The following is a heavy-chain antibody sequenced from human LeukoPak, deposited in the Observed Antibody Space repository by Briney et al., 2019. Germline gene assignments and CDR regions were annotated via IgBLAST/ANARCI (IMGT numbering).Heavy chain of an antibody. V-gene: IGHV4-39*01. CDR3: ARHDFGVYDFSAFDI. Sequence: SETLSLTCDVSGASISDSPYYWGWIRQSPGKGLEWIGSVLNSGTTHYNPSLKNRVSVSVDTSKNQFSLDLRSVTAADTALYYCARHDFGVYDFSAFDIWGQGTLIRVSS. CDR1: GASISDSPYY. CDR2: VLNSGTT. J-gene: IGHJ3*02. D-gene: IGHD5/OR15-5a*01.